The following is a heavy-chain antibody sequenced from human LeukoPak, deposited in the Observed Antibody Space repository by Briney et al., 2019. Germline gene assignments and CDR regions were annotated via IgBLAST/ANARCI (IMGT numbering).Heavy chain of an antibody. J-gene: IGHJ4*02. CDR2: INNSGST. Sequence: PSETLSLTCTVSGGSISSYYWSWIRQPPGKGLEWIGSINNSGSTNYNPSLKSRVTISVDTSKNQFSLKMSSVTAADTAVYYCARLGFSNSGSYLAPSDYWGQGTLVTVSS. V-gene: IGHV4-59*08. D-gene: IGHD1-26*01. CDR1: GGSISSYY. CDR3: ARLGFSNSGSYLAPSDY.